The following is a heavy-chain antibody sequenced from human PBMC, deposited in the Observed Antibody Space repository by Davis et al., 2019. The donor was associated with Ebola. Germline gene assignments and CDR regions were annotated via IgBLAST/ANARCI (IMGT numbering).Heavy chain of an antibody. V-gene: IGHV6-1*01. CDR2: TYYNSKWYN. Sequence: PSETLSLTCAISGDSVSSGGWNWIRQSPSRGLEWLGRTYYNSKWYNDYAVSVKSRITINPDTSKNQFSLHLNSVTPEDTAVYYCAGLPWNSKSFDYWGQGTLVTVSS. CDR3: AGLPWNSKSFDY. CDR1: GDSVSSGG. D-gene: IGHD1-7*01. J-gene: IGHJ4*02.